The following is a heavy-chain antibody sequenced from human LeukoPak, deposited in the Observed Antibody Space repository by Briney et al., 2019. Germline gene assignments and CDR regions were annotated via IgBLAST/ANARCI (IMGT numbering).Heavy chain of an antibody. V-gene: IGHV4-38-2*02. CDR2: IFHNGST. CDR3: ASRFPFDY. CDR1: GYSISSGYY. J-gene: IGHJ4*02. Sequence: SETLSLTCTVSGYSISSGYYWGWVRQPPGKGLEWIGNIFHNGSTYYNPSLKGRVTISVDTSKNQFSLKLRSVTAADTAVYYCASRFPFDYWGQGTLVTVSS. D-gene: IGHD3-10*01.